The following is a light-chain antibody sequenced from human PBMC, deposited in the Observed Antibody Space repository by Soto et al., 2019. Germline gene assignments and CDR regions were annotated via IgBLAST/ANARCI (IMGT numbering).Light chain of an antibody. CDR3: QSYDSSLSGSRV. CDR2: HNS. V-gene: IGLV1-40*01. CDR1: SSNIGAGYD. Sequence: QSVLTQPPSVSGAPGQRVTISCTGSSSNIGAGYDVHWYQQLPGTAPKLLIYHNSNRPSGVPDRFSGSKSGTSASLAITGLQAEDAADYYCQSYDSSLSGSRVFGTGTKVTVL. J-gene: IGLJ1*01.